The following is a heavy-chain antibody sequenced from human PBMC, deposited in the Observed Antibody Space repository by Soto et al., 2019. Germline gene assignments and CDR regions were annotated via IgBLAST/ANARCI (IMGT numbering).Heavy chain of an antibody. Sequence: GASVKVSXKASGGTFSSYTISWVRQAPGQGLEWMGRIIPILGIANYAQKFQGRVTITADKSTSTAYMELSSLRSEDTAVYYCAREPTYYDFWSGSPGGFDPWGQGTLVTVSS. V-gene: IGHV1-69*04. CDR1: GGTFSSYT. J-gene: IGHJ5*02. CDR2: IIPILGIA. D-gene: IGHD3-3*01. CDR3: AREPTYYDFWSGSPGGFDP.